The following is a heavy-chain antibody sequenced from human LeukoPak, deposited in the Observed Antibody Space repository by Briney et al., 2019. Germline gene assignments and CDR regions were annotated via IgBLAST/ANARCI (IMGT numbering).Heavy chain of an antibody. V-gene: IGHV5-10-1*01. CDR2: IHPSDSDT. D-gene: IGHD3-22*01. Sequence: GESLKISCKGSGYSFTSYWISWVRQMPGEGPEWMGRIHPSDSDTNYSPSFQGHVTFSTDKSISTAYLQWTSLKASDTAIYFCARHYYNDNTLLDFWGQGTLVTVSS. J-gene: IGHJ4*02. CDR3: ARHYYNDNTLLDF. CDR1: GYSFTSYW.